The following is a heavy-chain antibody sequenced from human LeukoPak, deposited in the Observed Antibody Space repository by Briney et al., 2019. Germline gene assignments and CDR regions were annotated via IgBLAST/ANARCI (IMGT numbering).Heavy chain of an antibody. CDR3: ARPVRNPYYYYYMDV. J-gene: IGHJ6*03. V-gene: IGHV1-8*01. CDR2: MNPNSGNT. D-gene: IGHD1-14*01. CDR1: GYTFTSYD. Sequence: ASVKVSCKASGYTFTSYDINWVRQATGQGLEWMGWMNPNSGNTGYAQKLQGGVTMTRNTSISTAYMELSSLRSEDTAVYYCARPVRNPYYYYYMDVWGKGTTVTVSS.